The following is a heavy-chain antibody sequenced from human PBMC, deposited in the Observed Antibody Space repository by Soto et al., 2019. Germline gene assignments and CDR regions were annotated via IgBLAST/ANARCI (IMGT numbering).Heavy chain of an antibody. CDR2: IYYSGST. CDR1: GGSIDSGGYY. Sequence: SETLSLTCTVSGGSIDSGGYYWTWIRQFPGEGLEWIGYIYYSGSTYYNPSLRDRPTLSVDTSKNQFSLRLRSVTASDTAVYYCARDLVRDYGGGYWGQGALVTVSS. V-gene: IGHV4-31*03. D-gene: IGHD4-17*01. J-gene: IGHJ4*02. CDR3: ARDLVRDYGGGY.